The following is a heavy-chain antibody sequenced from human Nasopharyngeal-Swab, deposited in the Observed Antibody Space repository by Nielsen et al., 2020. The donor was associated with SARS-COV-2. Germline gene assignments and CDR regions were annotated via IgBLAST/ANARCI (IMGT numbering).Heavy chain of an antibody. V-gene: IGHV1-3*01. J-gene: IGHJ4*02. CDR3: TVLYF. CDR1: GYTFNTYA. Sequence: ASVKVSCKASGYTFNTYAMHWMRQAPGQRLEWMGWLNAGNGDTKYSQKFKGRVTITRDISASTAYMELSSLTSEDTAVYYCTVLYFWGQGTLVTVSS. CDR2: LNAGNGDT.